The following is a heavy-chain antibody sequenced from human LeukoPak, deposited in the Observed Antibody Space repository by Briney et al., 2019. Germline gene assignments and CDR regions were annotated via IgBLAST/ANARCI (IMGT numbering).Heavy chain of an antibody. J-gene: IGHJ3*02. CDR1: GGSIISSSYY. CDR2: IYHSGST. CDR3: ARHVGYSGFDLAIGAFDI. V-gene: IGHV4-39*01. Sequence: PSETLSLTCTVSGGSIISSSYYWGWIRQPPGKGLDWIGSIYHSGSTYYNPSLKSRVTISIDTSKNQFSLKLSSVIAADTAVYYCARHVGYSGFDLAIGAFDIWGQGTMVTVSS. D-gene: IGHD5-12*01.